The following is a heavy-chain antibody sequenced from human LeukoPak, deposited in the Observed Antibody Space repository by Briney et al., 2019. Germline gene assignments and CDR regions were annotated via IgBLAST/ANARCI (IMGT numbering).Heavy chain of an antibody. J-gene: IGHJ3*02. CDR3: ARDSGPDAFDI. CDR2: IYSGGST. CDR1: GFTVSSNY. D-gene: IGHD1-26*01. Sequence: GGSLRLSCAASGFTVSSNYMSWVRQAPGKGLEWVSVIYSGGSTYYADSVKGRFTISRDNSKNTLYLQMNSLRAEDTAVYHCARDSGPDAFDIWGQGTMVTVSS. V-gene: IGHV3-66*02.